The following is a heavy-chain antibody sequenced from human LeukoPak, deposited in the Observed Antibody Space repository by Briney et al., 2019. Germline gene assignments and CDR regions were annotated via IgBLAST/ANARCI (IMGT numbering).Heavy chain of an antibody. CDR1: GFTVSSNY. CDR3: ARTSIAAAGTIDD. J-gene: IGHJ4*02. D-gene: IGHD6-13*01. CDR2: IYSGGST. V-gene: IGHV3-53*01. Sequence: GGSLRLSCAASGFTVSSNYMSWVRQAPGKGLEWVSVIYSGGSTDYADSVKGRFTISRDTSKNTLYLQMNSLRVEDTAVYYCARTSIAAAGTIDDWGQGTLVTVSS.